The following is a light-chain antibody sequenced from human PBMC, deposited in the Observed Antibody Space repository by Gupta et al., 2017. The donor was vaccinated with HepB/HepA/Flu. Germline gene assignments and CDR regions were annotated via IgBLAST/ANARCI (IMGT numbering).Light chain of an antibody. Sequence: SYELPQPPSVSVSPGQTARITCSGDALPKQYAYWYQQKPGQAPVLVIYKDSERPSGIPERFSGSSSGTTVTLTISGVQAEDEADYYCQSADSSGTYPEVVFGGGTKLTVL. J-gene: IGLJ2*01. CDR3: QSADSSGTYPEVV. CDR2: KDS. CDR1: ALPKQY. V-gene: IGLV3-25*03.